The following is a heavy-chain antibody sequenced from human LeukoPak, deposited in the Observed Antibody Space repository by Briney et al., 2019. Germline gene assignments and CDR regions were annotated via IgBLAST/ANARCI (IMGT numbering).Heavy chain of an antibody. D-gene: IGHD3-22*01. Sequence: SETLSLTCTVSSASIRSSNYYWGWIRQPPGKGLEWIGYIYYSGSTNYNPSLKSRVTISVDTSKNQFSLKLSSVTAADTAVYYCARRPPDYYDSSGYYYGLTFDIWGQGTMVTVSS. V-gene: IGHV4-61*05. CDR2: IYYSGST. CDR3: ARRPPDYYDSSGYYYGLTFDI. CDR1: SASIRSSNYY. J-gene: IGHJ3*02.